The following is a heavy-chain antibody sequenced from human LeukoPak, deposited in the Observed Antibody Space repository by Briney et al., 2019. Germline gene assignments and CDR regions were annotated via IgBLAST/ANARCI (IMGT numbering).Heavy chain of an antibody. D-gene: IGHD3-22*01. CDR3: ASSITTRGRAFDI. CDR2: IYYSGST. Sequence: SETLSLTCTVSGGSISSYYWSWIRQPPGKGLECIGYIYYSGSTNYNPSLKSRVTISVDTSKNQFSLKLSSVTAADTAVYYCASSITTRGRAFDIWGQGTMVTVSS. CDR1: GGSISSYY. J-gene: IGHJ3*02. V-gene: IGHV4-59*01.